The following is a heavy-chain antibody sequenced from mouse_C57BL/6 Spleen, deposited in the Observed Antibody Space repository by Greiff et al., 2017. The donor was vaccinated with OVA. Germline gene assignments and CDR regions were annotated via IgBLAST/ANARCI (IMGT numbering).Heavy chain of an antibody. J-gene: IGHJ2*01. V-gene: IGHV1-82*01. CDR1: GYAFRSSW. D-gene: IGHD1-1*01. CDR3: ARGEGYGSSYGFDY. Sequence: VKLMESGPELVKPGASVKISCKASGYAFRSSWMNWVKQRPGKGLEWIGRIYPGDGDNNYNGKFKGKATLTADKSSSTAYMQLSSLTSEDSAVYFCARGEGYGSSYGFDYWGQGTTLTVSS. CDR2: IYPGDGDN.